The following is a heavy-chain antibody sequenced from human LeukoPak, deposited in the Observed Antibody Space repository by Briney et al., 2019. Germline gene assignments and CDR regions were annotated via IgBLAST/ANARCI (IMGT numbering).Heavy chain of an antibody. CDR2: IIPIFGAA. D-gene: IGHD1-26*01. CDR1: GGTFSSYA. CDR3: ARVKSSSVDAFDI. V-gene: IGHV1-69*13. J-gene: IGHJ3*02. Sequence: GASVQVSCKASGGTFSSYAISWVRQAPGQGLEWMGGIIPIFGAANYAQKFQGRVTITADESTSTAYMELSSLRSEDTAVYYCARVKSSSVDAFDIWGQGTMVTVSS.